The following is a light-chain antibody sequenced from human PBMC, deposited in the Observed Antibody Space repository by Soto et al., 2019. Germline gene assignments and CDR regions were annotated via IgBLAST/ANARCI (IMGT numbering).Light chain of an antibody. CDR1: QGVNSNY. CDR3: QHQQYGVSALYT. V-gene: IGKV3-20*01. J-gene: IGKJ2*01. Sequence: EIILTQSPGTLSLFPGERATLSCRASQGVNSNYLAWYQQRPGQAPRLLFYGASNRASGIPDRFSSSGSGTDFTLTITRPEPEDFAVYYCQHQQYGVSALYTFGQGTKLEIE. CDR2: GAS.